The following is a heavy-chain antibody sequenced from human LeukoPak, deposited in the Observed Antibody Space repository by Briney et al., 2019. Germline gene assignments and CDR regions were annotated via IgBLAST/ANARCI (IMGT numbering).Heavy chain of an antibody. Sequence: PSETLSLTCTVSGGSISSYYWSWIRQPPGKGLEWIGYIYYSGSTNYSPSLKSRVTISVDTSKNQFSLKLSSVTAADTAVYYCARGPYEVYGMDVWGKGTTVTVSS. CDR1: GGSISSYY. J-gene: IGHJ6*04. V-gene: IGHV4-59*01. CDR3: ARGPYEVYGMDV. D-gene: IGHD2-8*01. CDR2: IYYSGST.